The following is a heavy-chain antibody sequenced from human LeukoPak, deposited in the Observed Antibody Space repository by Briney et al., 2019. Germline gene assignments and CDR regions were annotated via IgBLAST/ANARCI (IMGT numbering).Heavy chain of an antibody. J-gene: IGHJ6*03. CDR3: ARWAMVRGVIKTSYYYYYMDV. CDR2: IYTSGST. V-gene: IGHV4-4*07. Sequence: SETLSLTCTVSGGSISSYYWSWIRQPAGKGLEWIGRIYTSGSTNYNPSLKSRVTMSVDTSKNQFSPKLSSVTAADTAVYYCARWAMVRGVIKTSYYYYYMDVWGKGTTVTVSS. CDR1: GGSISSYY. D-gene: IGHD3-10*01.